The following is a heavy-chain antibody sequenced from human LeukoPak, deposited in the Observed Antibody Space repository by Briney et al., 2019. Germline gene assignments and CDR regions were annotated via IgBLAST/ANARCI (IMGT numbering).Heavy chain of an antibody. CDR2: IYASGST. Sequence: SETLSLTCTVSGGSVRSYYGSWIRQPAGKGLEWVGRIYASGSTKYNPSPQSRVTMSVATTKNKFSRKLSSMTAADTAVYYCARDTRAEMGIDYWGQGTLVTVSS. CDR1: GGSVRSYY. J-gene: IGHJ4*02. CDR3: ARDTRAEMGIDY. V-gene: IGHV4-4*07. D-gene: IGHD5-24*01.